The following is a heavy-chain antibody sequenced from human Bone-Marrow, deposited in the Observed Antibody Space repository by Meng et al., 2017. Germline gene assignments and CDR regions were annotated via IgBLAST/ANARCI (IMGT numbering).Heavy chain of an antibody. Sequence: ESLKISCAVYGGSFSGYYCSWIRQPPGKGLEWIGEINHSGSTNYNPSLKSRVTISVDTSKNQFSLKLSSVTAADTAVYYCARQNLGYCSGGSCYQYFDYWGQGTLVTVSS. CDR2: INHSGST. V-gene: IGHV4-34*01. J-gene: IGHJ4*01. D-gene: IGHD2-15*01. CDR3: ARQNLGYCSGGSCYQYFDY. CDR1: GGSFSGYY.